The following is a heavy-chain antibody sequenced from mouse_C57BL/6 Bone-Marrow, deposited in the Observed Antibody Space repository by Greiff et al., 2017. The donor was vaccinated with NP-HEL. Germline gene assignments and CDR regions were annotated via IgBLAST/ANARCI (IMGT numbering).Heavy chain of an antibody. CDR3: AREGGYYGSPFAY. D-gene: IGHD1-1*01. Sequence: ESGPGLVKPSQSLSLTCSVTGYSIISGYYWNWIRQFPGNKLEWMAYISYDGSNNYIPSLKNRISFTRDISKNQFFLKLTSVTTEDTATYYCAREGGYYGSPFAYWGQGTLVTVSA. CDR1: GYSIISGYY. J-gene: IGHJ3*01. CDR2: ISYDGSN. V-gene: IGHV3-6*01.